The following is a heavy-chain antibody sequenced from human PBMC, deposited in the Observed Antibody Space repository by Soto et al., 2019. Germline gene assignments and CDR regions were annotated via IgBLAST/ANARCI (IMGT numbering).Heavy chain of an antibody. J-gene: IGHJ4*02. CDR1: GVSISSSSYY. Sequence: ETLSPTCPFSGVSISSSSYYWGWIRQPPGRGLEWIGSIYYSGSTYYNPSLKSRVTISVDTSKNQFSLKLRSVTAADAAVYYCARGYCSGGSCYRYWGQGSQVT. V-gene: IGHV4-39*01. D-gene: IGHD2-15*01. CDR2: IYYSGST. CDR3: ARGYCSGGSCYRY.